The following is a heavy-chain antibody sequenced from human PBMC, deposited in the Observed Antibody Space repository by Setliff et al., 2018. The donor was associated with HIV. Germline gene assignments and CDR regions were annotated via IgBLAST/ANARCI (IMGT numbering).Heavy chain of an antibody. CDR2: INIDGGST. D-gene: IGHD4-17*01. J-gene: IGHJ6*03. V-gene: IGHV3-74*01. CDR1: GFTFRSYW. Sequence: GGSLRLSCAASGFTFRSYWMYWVRQPPGKGLVWVSRINIDGGSTNYADSVKGRFTISRDNDRNSLYLQMNGLGAEDTAVYYCARGPTTVTNYYNYYMEVWGKGTTVTVSS. CDR3: ARGPTTVTNYYNYYMEV.